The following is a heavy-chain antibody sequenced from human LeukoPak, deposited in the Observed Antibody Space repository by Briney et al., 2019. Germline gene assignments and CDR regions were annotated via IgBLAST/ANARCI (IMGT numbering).Heavy chain of an antibody. CDR1: GFTFSDYY. V-gene: IGHV3-11*01. J-gene: IGHJ3*02. D-gene: IGHD3-22*01. CDR3: ARAFYYDSSGPPYDAFDI. CDR2: ISSSGNTI. Sequence: GGSLRLSCAASGFTFSDYYMNWIRQAPGRGLEWVSYISSSGNTIYYADSVKGRFTISRDNAKNSLYLQMNSLRAEDTAVYYCARAFYYDSSGPPYDAFDIWGQGTMVTVSS.